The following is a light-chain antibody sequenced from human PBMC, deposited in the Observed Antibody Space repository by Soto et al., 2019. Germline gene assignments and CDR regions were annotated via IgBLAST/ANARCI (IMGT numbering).Light chain of an antibody. CDR1: QSTFSNY. CDR2: ETF. Sequence: ETVLTQSPGTLSLSPGERASLSCRASQSTFSNYLAWFQKKPGQAPRLLIYETFNSATGDPDRFSGSGSGTDFTLTISRLGPEDYAVDYCHQYGNSPWTLGQGTKVEI. V-gene: IGKV3-20*01. CDR3: HQYGNSPWT. J-gene: IGKJ1*01.